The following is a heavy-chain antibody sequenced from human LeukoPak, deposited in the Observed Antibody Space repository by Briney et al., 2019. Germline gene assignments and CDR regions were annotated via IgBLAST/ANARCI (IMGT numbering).Heavy chain of an antibody. Sequence: GGSLRLSCAASGFTFSRHGMHWVRQAPGKGLEWVSAISGSGGSTYYADSVKGRFTISRDNSKNTLYLQLNSLRAEDTAVYYCAKDRSSGWYDAFDIWGQGTMVTVSS. V-gene: IGHV3-23*01. D-gene: IGHD6-19*01. J-gene: IGHJ3*02. CDR1: GFTFSRHG. CDR3: AKDRSSGWYDAFDI. CDR2: ISGSGGST.